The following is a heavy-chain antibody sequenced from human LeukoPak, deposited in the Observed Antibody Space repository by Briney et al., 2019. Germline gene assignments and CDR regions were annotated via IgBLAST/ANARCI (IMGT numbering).Heavy chain of an antibody. CDR3: ARHGRGSCSGGSCYHQDY. D-gene: IGHD2-15*01. J-gene: IGHJ4*02. Sequence: GESLKISCEGSGYSFISYWSGWVRQMPGKGLEWMGIIYPGDSDTRYSPSFQGQVTISADKSTSTAYLQWSGLKASDSAMYYCARHGRGSCSGGSCYHQDYWGQGTLVTVSS. CDR1: GYSFISYW. V-gene: IGHV5-51*01. CDR2: IYPGDSDT.